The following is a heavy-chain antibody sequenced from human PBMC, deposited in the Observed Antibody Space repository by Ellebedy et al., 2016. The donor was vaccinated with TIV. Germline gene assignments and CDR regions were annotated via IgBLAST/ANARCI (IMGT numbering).Heavy chain of an antibody. CDR3: ARSAYDTKWHLVHIDY. V-gene: IGHV3-33*01. CDR2: IWFDGSNT. Sequence: GESLKTSCAVSGFSFRDSGMHWVRQAPGKGLEWVAVIWFDGSNTYYADSVRGRFTISRDNSKNTLFQQMNRLRAEDTAVYYCARSAYDTKWHLVHIDYWGQGTLVTVSS. J-gene: IGHJ4*02. D-gene: IGHD6-13*01. CDR1: GFSFRDSG.